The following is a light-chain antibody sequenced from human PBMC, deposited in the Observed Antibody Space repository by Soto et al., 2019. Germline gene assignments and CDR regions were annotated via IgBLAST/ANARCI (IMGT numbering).Light chain of an antibody. J-gene: IGKJ1*01. Sequence: DIQMTQSPSTLSASVGDRVTITCLASQSFSSLVAWYQQKPGKAPKLLIYDACSLERGVPSGVSGRGHGKEFTLTITSLQPDDLATYYCQQYNSYPWTFGQGTKVDIK. V-gene: IGKV1-5*01. CDR3: QQYNSYPWT. CDR1: QSFSSL. CDR2: DAC.